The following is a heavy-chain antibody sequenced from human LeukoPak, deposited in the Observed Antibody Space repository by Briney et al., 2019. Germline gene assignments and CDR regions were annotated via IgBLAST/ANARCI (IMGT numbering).Heavy chain of an antibody. J-gene: IGHJ5*02. CDR2: IYYSGSP. V-gene: IGHV4-39*01. D-gene: IGHD6-13*01. CDR1: GGSISSSSYY. Sequence: PSETLSLTCTVSGGSISSSSYYWGWIRQPPGKGLEWIGSIYYSGSPYYNPSLKSRVTISVDTSKKQFSLKLSSVTAADTAVYYCARRPGIAAAGTVWFDPWGQGTLVTVSS. CDR3: ARRPGIAAAGTVWFDP.